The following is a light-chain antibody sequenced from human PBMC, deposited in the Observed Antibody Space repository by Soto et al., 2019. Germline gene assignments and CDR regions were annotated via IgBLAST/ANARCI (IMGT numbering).Light chain of an antibody. CDR2: AAS. J-gene: IGKJ1*01. V-gene: IGKV1-27*01. CDR3: QNYYSPPRT. Sequence: DIQMTQSPSSLSASVGDRVSITCRASQAIANFLAWYQQKPGKVPTLLIYAASILQSGVPSRFSGTASGTDFTLTISSLQPEDVATYYCQNYYSPPRTFGQGTKVE. CDR1: QAIANF.